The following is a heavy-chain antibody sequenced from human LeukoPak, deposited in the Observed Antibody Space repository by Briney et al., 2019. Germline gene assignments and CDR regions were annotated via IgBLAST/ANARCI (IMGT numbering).Heavy chain of an antibody. V-gene: IGHV4-34*01. CDR3: ARARAMVDY. CDR1: GESFSGYY. J-gene: IGHJ4*02. CDR2: INHSGST. D-gene: IGHD5-18*01. Sequence: SETLSLTCAVYGESFSGYYWSWIRQPPGKGLEWIGEINHSGSTNYNPSLKSRVTISVDTSKNQFSLKLSSVTAADTAVYYCARARAMVDYWGQGTLVTVSS.